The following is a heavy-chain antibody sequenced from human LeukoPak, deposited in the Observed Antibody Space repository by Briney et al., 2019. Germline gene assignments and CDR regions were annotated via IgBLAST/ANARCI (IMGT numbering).Heavy chain of an antibody. CDR2: IYYSVTT. Sequence: SETLSLTCTVSGGSISSYYWSWIRQPPGKGLEWIGSIYYSVTTYYNPSLKSRVTISVDTSKNQFSLKLSSVTAADTAVYYCARELTGTTGFDYWGQGTLVTVSS. CDR1: GGSISSYY. D-gene: IGHD1-20*01. CDR3: ARELTGTTGFDY. J-gene: IGHJ4*02. V-gene: IGHV4-59*08.